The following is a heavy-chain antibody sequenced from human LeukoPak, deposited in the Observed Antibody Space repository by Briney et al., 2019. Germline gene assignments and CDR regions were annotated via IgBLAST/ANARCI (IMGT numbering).Heavy chain of an antibody. D-gene: IGHD3-22*01. CDR2: INHSGST. CDR3: AREVPYYYDSSGYFNRGIY. V-gene: IGHV4-34*01. CDR1: GGSFSGYY. J-gene: IGHJ4*02. Sequence: SETLSLTCAVYGGSFSGYYWSWIRQPPGKGLEWIGEINHSGSTNYNPSLKSRVTISVDTSKNQSSLKLSSVTAADTAVYYCAREVPYYYDSSGYFNRGIYWGQGTLVTVSS.